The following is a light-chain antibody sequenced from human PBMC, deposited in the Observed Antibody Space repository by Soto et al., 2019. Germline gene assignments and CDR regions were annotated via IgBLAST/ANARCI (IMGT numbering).Light chain of an antibody. Sequence: SYELTQPPSVSVSPGQTARITCSGDALPKQYAYWYQQKPGQAPVLVIYKDSERPSGIPERFSGSSSGTTVTLTISGVQAEDEADYYGQSADSSGTGVVFGGGTKVTVL. CDR3: QSADSSGTGVV. V-gene: IGLV3-25*02. J-gene: IGLJ2*01. CDR2: KDS. CDR1: ALPKQY.